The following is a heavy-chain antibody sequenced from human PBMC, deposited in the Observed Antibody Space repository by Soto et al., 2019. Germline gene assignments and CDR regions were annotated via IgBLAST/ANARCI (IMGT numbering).Heavy chain of an antibody. D-gene: IGHD6-13*01. CDR1: GFTFSSYA. CDR2: ISYDGSNK. Sequence: QVQLVESGGGVVQPGRSLRLSCAASGFTFSSYAMHWVRQAPGKGLEWVAVISYDGSNKYYADSVKGRFTISRDNSKNTLYLKMNSLRAEDTAVYYCARDLSRIAAAGRTYYYYGMDGWGQGTTVTVSS. V-gene: IGHV3-30-3*01. J-gene: IGHJ6*02. CDR3: ARDLSRIAAAGRTYYYYGMDG.